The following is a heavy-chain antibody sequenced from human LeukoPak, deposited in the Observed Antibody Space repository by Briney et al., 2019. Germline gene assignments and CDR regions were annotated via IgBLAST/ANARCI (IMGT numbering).Heavy chain of an antibody. D-gene: IGHD3-22*01. Sequence: KPSETLSLTCTVSGGSISSGGYFWNWIRQHPGKGLEWIGGIYDSGSTFYNPSLKSRLSISVDTSKTQFSLRLSSVTAADTAVYYCAREWGYFHDRRGYLPDAFDIWGQGTVVTVSS. CDR1: GGSISSGGYF. CDR3: AREWGYFHDRRGYLPDAFDI. J-gene: IGHJ3*02. V-gene: IGHV4-31*03. CDR2: IYDSGST.